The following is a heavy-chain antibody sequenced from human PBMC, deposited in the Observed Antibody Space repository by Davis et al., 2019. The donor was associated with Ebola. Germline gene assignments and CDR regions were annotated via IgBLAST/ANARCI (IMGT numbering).Heavy chain of an antibody. CDR2: INPDDSDT. V-gene: IGHV5-51*01. CDR3: ARVSLQSGEPFDF. D-gene: IGHD1-26*01. CDR1: GYRFTNYW. J-gene: IGHJ4*02. Sequence: KVSCKGSGYRFTNYWIGWVRQMPGKGLEWMGIINPDDSDTKYSPSFQGRVTISVDKSIRTAYLQWSSLRASDTAMYYCARVSLQSGEPFDFWGQGTLVTVSS.